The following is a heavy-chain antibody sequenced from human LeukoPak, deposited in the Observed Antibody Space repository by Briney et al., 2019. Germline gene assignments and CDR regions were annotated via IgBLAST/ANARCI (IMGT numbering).Heavy chain of an antibody. CDR3: VSAKFLVRGVSWFDP. Sequence: SQTLSLTCTVSGGSISSGSYYWSWIRQPAGKGLEWIGRINTSGSTNYNPSLKSRVTISVDTSKNQFSLKLTSVTAADTAVYYCVSAKFLVRGVSWFDPWGQGTLVTVSS. CDR2: INTSGST. V-gene: IGHV4-61*02. J-gene: IGHJ5*02. CDR1: GGSISSGSYY. D-gene: IGHD3-10*01.